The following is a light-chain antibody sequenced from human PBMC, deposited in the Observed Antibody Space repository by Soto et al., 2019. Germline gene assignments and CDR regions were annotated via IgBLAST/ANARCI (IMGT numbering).Light chain of an antibody. J-gene: IGKJ1*01. V-gene: IGKV3-15*01. CDR1: LSVSRN. CDR2: DES. CDR3: QKYNAWPRT. Sequence: EIVLTQSPATLSVSPGESAGLSCRASLSVSRNLAWYQQKPGQAPRLLIFDESTRATGIPDRFSGSGSGTELTLTITRLQSEDFAVYYCQKYNAWPRTXGQGTKVDIK.